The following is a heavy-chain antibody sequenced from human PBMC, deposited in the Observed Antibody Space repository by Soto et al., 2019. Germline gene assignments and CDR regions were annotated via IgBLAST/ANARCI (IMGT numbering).Heavy chain of an antibody. Sequence: DVYLLESGGTLVQPGGSLRLSCAASGFDFSSYAMTWVRQAPGKGLEWVSGITYTGDTTYYADSVKGRFTISRDNYRNTLYLQMNSRRADDPAMYFCAKDWPGTSSVTSDYWGQGTLVTVSS. CDR2: ITYTGDTT. V-gene: IGHV3-23*01. J-gene: IGHJ4*02. CDR3: AKDWPGTSSVTSDY. CDR1: GFDFSSYA. D-gene: IGHD4-17*01.